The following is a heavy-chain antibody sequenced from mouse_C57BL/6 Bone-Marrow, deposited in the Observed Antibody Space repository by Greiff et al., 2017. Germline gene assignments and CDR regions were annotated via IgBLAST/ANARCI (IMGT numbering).Heavy chain of an antibody. V-gene: IGHV7-3*01. J-gene: IGHJ1*03. CDR2: IRNKANGYTT. Sequence: EVNVVESGGGLVQPGGSLSLSCAASGFTFTDYYMSWVRQPPGKALEWLGFIRNKANGYTTEYSASVKGRFTISRDNSQSILYLQMNALRAEDSATYYCARYPPPYYSGSSPWYFDVWGTGTTVTVSS. D-gene: IGHD1-1*01. CDR3: ARYPPPYYSGSSPWYFDV. CDR1: GFTFTDYY.